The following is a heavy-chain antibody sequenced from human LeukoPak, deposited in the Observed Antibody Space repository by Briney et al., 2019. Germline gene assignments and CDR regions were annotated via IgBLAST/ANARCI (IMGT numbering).Heavy chain of an antibody. Sequence: PWASVKVSCKASGFTFTSSAMQWVQQARGQRLEWIGWIVVGSGNTNYAQKFQERVTITRDMSTSTAYMELSSLRSEDTAVYYCAADPRGYYYDSSGYYSTFDYWGQGTLVTVSS. CDR3: AADPRGYYYDSSGYYSTFDY. CDR1: GFTFTSSA. CDR2: IVVGSGNT. J-gene: IGHJ4*02. V-gene: IGHV1-58*02. D-gene: IGHD3-22*01.